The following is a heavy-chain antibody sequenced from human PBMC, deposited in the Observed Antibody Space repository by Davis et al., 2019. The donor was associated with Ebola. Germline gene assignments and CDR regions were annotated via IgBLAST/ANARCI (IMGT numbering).Heavy chain of an antibody. CDR3: AKGRSFVDY. V-gene: IGHV3-74*01. J-gene: IGHJ4*02. CDR2: INSDGSST. Sequence: GESLKISCAASGFTFSSYWMHWVRQAPGKGLVWVSRINSDGSSTSYADSVKGRFTISRDDSKNTLSLQMNSLRAEDTAVYYCAKGRSFVDYWGQGTLVTVSS. CDR1: GFTFSSYW.